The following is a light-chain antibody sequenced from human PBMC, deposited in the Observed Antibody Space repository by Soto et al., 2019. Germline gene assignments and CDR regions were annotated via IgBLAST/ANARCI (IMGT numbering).Light chain of an antibody. Sequence: DIPLTQSPSTLSASLAEGVCIXSRASQSISSWLAWYQQKPGKAPKLLIYDASTLESGVPSRFTGRGSGTEFTLTISSLQPDDFATYYCQQLHSYPITFGQGTRLEIK. V-gene: IGKV1-5*01. CDR2: DAS. J-gene: IGKJ5*01. CDR3: QQLHSYPIT. CDR1: QSISSW.